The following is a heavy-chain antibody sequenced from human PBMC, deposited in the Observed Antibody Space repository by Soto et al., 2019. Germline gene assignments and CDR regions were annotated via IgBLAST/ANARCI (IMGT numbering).Heavy chain of an antibody. D-gene: IGHD3-3*01. V-gene: IGHV3-30*18. CDR3: AKDRKSIRFLEWLPSPPFDY. Sequence: PGGSLRLSCAASGFTFSSYGMQWVRQAPGKGLEWVAVISYDGSNKYYADSVKGRFTISRDNSKNTLYLQMNGLRAEDTAVYYCAKDRKSIRFLEWLPSPPFDYWGQGTLVTGSS. CDR1: GFTFSSYG. CDR2: ISYDGSNK. J-gene: IGHJ4*02.